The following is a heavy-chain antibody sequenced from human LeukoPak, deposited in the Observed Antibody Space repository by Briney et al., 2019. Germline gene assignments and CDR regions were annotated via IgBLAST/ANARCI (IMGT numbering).Heavy chain of an antibody. CDR1: GFSFISYQ. CDR2: ISSSGGTI. V-gene: IGHV3-48*03. CDR3: ARGNYGDYARSSFDY. D-gene: IGHD4-17*01. J-gene: IGHJ4*02. Sequence: GGSLRLSCAASGFSFISYQMNWVRQAPGKGLEWVSSISSSGGTICYADSVKGRFTISRDNAKNSLYLQMDSLRAEDTAVYYCARGNYGDYARSSFDYWGQGTLVTVSS.